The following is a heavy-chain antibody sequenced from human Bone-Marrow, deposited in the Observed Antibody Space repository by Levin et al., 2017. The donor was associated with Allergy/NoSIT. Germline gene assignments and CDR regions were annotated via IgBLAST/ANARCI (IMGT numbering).Heavy chain of an antibody. CDR1: GGSISSGGYA. V-gene: IGHV4-30-2*01. CDR3: AREGDDPGAFDI. CDR2: VYQSGST. D-gene: IGHD3-10*01. Sequence: SQTLSLTCAVSGGSISSGGYAWSWIRQPPGKGLEWIGNVYQSGSTEYNPSLQSRVTMSLDRSKNQVSLKILTVTAADTAVYYCAREGDDPGAFDIWGQGTTVTVSS. J-gene: IGHJ3*02.